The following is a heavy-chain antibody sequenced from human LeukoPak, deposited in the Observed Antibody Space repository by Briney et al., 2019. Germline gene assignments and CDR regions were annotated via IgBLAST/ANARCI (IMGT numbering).Heavy chain of an antibody. V-gene: IGHV1-69*04. D-gene: IGHD6-19*01. CDR3: ARTYSSGWYDDY. Sequence: GASVKVSCKASGGTFSSYAISWVRQAPGQGLEWMGRIIPILGIANYAQKFQGRVTITADKSTSTAYMELSSLRSEDTAVYYCARTYSSGWYDDYWGQGTLVTVSS. CDR2: IIPILGIA. J-gene: IGHJ4*02. CDR1: GGTFSSYA.